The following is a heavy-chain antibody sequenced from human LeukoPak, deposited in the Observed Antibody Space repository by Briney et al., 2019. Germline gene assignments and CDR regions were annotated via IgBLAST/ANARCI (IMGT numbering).Heavy chain of an antibody. CDR1: GFTFSSYS. CDR2: ISGSGGST. D-gene: IGHD3-10*01. Sequence: GGSLRLSCAASGFTFSSYSMTWVRQAPGKGLEWVSAISGSGGSTYYADSVKGRFTISRDNSKNTLYLQMNSLRAEDTAVYYCAKDFLLLWFGEYNYFDYWGQGTLVTVSS. V-gene: IGHV3-23*01. J-gene: IGHJ4*02. CDR3: AKDFLLLWFGEYNYFDY.